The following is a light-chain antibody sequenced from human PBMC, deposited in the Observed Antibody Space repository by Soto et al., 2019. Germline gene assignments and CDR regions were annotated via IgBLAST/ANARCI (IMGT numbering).Light chain of an antibody. CDR1: SSDVGGYNY. V-gene: IGLV2-8*01. Sequence: QSALTQPPSASGSPGQSVTISCTGTSSDVGGYNYVSWYQQHPGKAPKLMIYEVSKRPSGVPDRFSGSKSGNTASLTVCGLKDEVEADYYCSSSAGSNNYVFGTGTKVXVL. CDR3: SSSAGSNNYV. J-gene: IGLJ1*01. CDR2: EVS.